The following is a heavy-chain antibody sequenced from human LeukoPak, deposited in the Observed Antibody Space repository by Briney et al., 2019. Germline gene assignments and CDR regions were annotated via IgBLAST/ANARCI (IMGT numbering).Heavy chain of an antibody. V-gene: IGHV3-30-3*01. CDR2: ISYDGSTK. CDR3: ARETGYGSSWPLHY. J-gene: IGHJ4*02. CDR1: GFTFSSYA. D-gene: IGHD6-13*01. Sequence: GGSLRLSCAASGFTFSSYAMHWVRQAPGKGLEWVAYISYDGSTKNYADSVKGRFTISRDTSKNTLYLQMNSLRPEDTAVYYRARETGYGSSWPLHYWGQGTLVTVSS.